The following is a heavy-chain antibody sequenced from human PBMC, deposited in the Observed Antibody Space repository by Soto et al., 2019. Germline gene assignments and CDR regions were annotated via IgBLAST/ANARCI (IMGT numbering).Heavy chain of an antibody. Sequence: LRLSCAASGFTLGRYGMSWVRQAPGKGLEWVSAVSPNGQGIYYADSVRGRFTISRDFSKNTVFLHMDSLRAEDTAVYYCAKDRDYPRDYFHYWGQGTLVTVSS. CDR2: VSPNGQGI. J-gene: IGHJ4*02. CDR1: GFTLGRYG. CDR3: AKDRDYPRDYFHY. V-gene: IGHV3-23*01. D-gene: IGHD3-10*01.